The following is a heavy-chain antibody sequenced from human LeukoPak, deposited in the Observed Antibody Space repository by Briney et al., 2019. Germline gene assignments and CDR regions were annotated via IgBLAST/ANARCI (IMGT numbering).Heavy chain of an antibody. CDR1: GGSISSSSYY. D-gene: IGHD3-22*01. Sequence: SDTLSLTCTVSGGSISSSSYYWGWIRQPPGKGLEWVGSIYYSGSTYYNPSLYSRVTISVDTSKNPFSLKLRSVTAADTAVYYCARQQYYYDSSGYRAPGRWYFELWGRGTLVSVSS. CDR2: IYYSGST. CDR3: ARQQYYYDSSGYRAPGRWYFEL. J-gene: IGHJ2*01. V-gene: IGHV4-39*01.